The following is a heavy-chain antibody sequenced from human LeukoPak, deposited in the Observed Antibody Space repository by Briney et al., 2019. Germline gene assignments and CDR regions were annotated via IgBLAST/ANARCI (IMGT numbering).Heavy chain of an antibody. V-gene: IGHV1-58*02. Sequence: SVKVSCKASGFTLTSSAMQWVRQARGQRLEWIGWIVVGSGNTNYAQKFQERVTITRDMSTSTAYMELSSLRSEDTAVYYCPARRGIAVNWFDPWGQGTLVTVSS. CDR2: IVVGSGNT. J-gene: IGHJ5*02. D-gene: IGHD6-19*01. CDR3: PARRGIAVNWFDP. CDR1: GFTLTSSA.